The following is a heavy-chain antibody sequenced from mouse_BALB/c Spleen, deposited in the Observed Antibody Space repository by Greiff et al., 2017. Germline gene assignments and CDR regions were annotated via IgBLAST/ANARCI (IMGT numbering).Heavy chain of an antibody. CDR3: AREDGNYPAWFAY. V-gene: IGHV2-3*01. CDR1: GFSLTSYG. Sequence: VNVVESGPGLVAPSQSLSITCTVSGFSLTSYGVSWVRQPPGKGLEWLGVIWGDGSTNYHSAPISRLSISKDNSKSQVFLKLNSLQTDDTATYYCAREDGNYPAWFAYWGQGTLVTVSA. J-gene: IGHJ3*01. D-gene: IGHD2-1*01. CDR2: IWGDGST.